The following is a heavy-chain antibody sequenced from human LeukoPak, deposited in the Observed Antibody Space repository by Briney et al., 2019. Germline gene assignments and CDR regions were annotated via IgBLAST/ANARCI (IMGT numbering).Heavy chain of an antibody. V-gene: IGHV3-21*01. D-gene: IGHD3-3*01. J-gene: IGHJ4*02. CDR2: ISSSSSYI. CDR3: ASYYDFWSGYYTYYFDY. CDR1: GFTFSSYS. Sequence: PGGSLRLSCAASGFTFSSYSMNWVRQAPGKGLEWVSSISSSSSYIYYADSVKGRFTISRENAKNSLYLQMNSLRAEDTAVYYCASYYDFWSGYYTYYFDYWGQGTLVTVSS.